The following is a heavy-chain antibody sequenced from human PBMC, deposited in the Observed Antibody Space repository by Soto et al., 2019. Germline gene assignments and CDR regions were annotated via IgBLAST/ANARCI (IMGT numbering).Heavy chain of an antibody. J-gene: IGHJ4*02. D-gene: IGHD4-17*01. CDR2: INAGNGNT. V-gene: IGHV1-3*01. CDR1: GYTFTSYA. CDR3: ARESYGGKFDY. Sequence: AASVKVSCKASGYTFTSYAMHWVRQAPGQRPEWMGWINAGNGNTKYSQKFQGRVTITRDTSASTAYMELSSLRSEDTAVYYCARESYGGKFDYWGQGTLVPVSP.